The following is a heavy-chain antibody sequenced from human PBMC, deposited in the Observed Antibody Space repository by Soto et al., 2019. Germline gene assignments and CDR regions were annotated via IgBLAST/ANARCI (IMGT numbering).Heavy chain of an antibody. Sequence: QVQLVQSGAEVKKPGASVKVSCKASGYTFTSYYMHWVRQAPGQGLEWMGIINPSGGSTSYAQKLQGRVTIPRDTSTSTVYMELSSLRSEDPAVYYCARAQGGRTGFDLWGRGTLVTVSS. V-gene: IGHV1-46*01. CDR2: INPSGGST. CDR1: GYTFTSYY. D-gene: IGHD3-16*01. CDR3: ARAQGGRTGFDL. J-gene: IGHJ2*01.